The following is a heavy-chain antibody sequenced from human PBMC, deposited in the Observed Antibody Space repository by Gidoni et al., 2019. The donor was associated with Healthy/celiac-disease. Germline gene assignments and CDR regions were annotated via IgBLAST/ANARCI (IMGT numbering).Heavy chain of an antibody. CDR3: ARGGWDNVVVVAATRQDYYYYYGMDV. CDR2: IIPIFGTA. Sequence: QVQQVQSGAEVKKPGASVKVSCKDAGCTFSSYALSWLRQPPGQGLEWMGGIIPIFGTANYAQKFQGRVTITADESTSTAYMELSSLRSEDTAVYYCARGGWDNVVVVAATRQDYYYYYGMDVWGQGTTVTVSS. J-gene: IGHJ6*02. CDR1: GCTFSSYA. V-gene: IGHV1-69*01. D-gene: IGHD2-15*01.